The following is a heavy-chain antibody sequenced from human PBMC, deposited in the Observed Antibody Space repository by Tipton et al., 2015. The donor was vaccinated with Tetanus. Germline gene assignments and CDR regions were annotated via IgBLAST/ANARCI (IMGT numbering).Heavy chain of an antibody. CDR1: GGSISSSDYY. D-gene: IGHD6-19*01. J-gene: IGHJ4*02. V-gene: IGHV4-39*01. CDR2: VFHSGTT. Sequence: TLSLTCTVSGGSISSSDYYWAWLRQPPGSGLEWIGTVFHSGTTYYNPSLKSRVTISVDTSKNQFSLKLTSVAAADTAVYYCARWIAVTGTDFDFWGQGTLVTVSS. CDR3: ARWIAVTGTDFDF.